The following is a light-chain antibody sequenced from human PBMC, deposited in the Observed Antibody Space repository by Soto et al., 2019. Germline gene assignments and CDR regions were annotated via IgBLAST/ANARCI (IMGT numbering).Light chain of an antibody. CDR1: QGLSSW. CDR2: GAS. J-gene: IGKJ3*01. CDR3: QHVKSLPFT. V-gene: IGKV1-12*01. Sequence: DIQMTQSPSSVSASVGDRVTITCRASQGLSSWLAWYQQKPGKAPKLLIYGASRLQSGVPSRFSDSGSGTDFTLTINTLQPEDFATYYCQHVKSLPFTFGPGTKVESK.